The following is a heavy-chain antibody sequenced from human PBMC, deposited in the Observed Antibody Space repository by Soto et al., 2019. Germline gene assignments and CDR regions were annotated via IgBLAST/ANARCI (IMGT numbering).Heavy chain of an antibody. J-gene: IGHJ4*02. CDR1: GFTFSSYS. D-gene: IGHD3-16*02. CDR3: ARAPTPWTYLWGDY. V-gene: IGHV3-48*02. Sequence: PGGSLRLSCAASGFTFSSYSMNWVRQAPGKGLEWVSYIHSSSSTIYYADSVKGRFTISRDNAKNSLYLQMNGLRDEDTAVYFCARAPTPWTYLWGDYWGQGTLVTVSS. CDR2: IHSSSSTI.